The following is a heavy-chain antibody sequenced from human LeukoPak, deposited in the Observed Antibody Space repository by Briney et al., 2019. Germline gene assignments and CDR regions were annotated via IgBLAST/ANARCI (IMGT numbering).Heavy chain of an antibody. CDR3: AKVPMYYYDSSGYFDY. Sequence: GRSLRLSCAASGFTFSSYGMHWVRQAPGKGLEWVAVISYDGSNKYYADSVKGRFTISRDNSKNTLYLQMNSLRAEDTAVYYCAKVPMYYYDSSGYFDYWGQGTLVTVSS. V-gene: IGHV3-30*18. CDR2: ISYDGSNK. CDR1: GFTFSSYG. J-gene: IGHJ4*02. D-gene: IGHD3-22*01.